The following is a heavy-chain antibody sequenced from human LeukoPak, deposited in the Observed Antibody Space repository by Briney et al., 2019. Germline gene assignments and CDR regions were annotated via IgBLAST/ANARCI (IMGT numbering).Heavy chain of an antibody. V-gene: IGHV3-23*01. CDR2: VSGSGDST. CDR1: GFTFSSYA. D-gene: IGHD3-10*01. J-gene: IGHJ4*02. Sequence: PGGSLRLSCAASGFTFSSYATSWVRQAPGKGLEWVSAVSGSGDSTFYADSVKGRFTISRDNSKNTLYLQMSSLRAEDTAIYYCAKDVTMVRGVTTFDCWGQGTLVTVSS. CDR3: AKDVTMVRGVTTFDC.